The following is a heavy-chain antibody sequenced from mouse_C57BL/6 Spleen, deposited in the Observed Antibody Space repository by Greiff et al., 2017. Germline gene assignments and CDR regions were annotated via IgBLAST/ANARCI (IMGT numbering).Heavy chain of an antibody. CDR1: GYTFTSYW. V-gene: IGHV1-69*01. D-gene: IGHD2-2*01. Sequence: QVQLQQPGAELVMPGASVKLSCKASGYTFTSYWMHWVKQRPGQGLEWIGEIDPTDSYTNYNQKFKGKSTLTVDKSSSTAYMQLSSLTSEDSAVXYCARWGVTAGFAYWGQGTLVTVSA. CDR2: IDPTDSYT. CDR3: ARWGVTAGFAY. J-gene: IGHJ3*01.